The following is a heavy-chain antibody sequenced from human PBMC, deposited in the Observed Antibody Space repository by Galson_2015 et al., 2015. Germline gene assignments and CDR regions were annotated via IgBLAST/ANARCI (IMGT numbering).Heavy chain of an antibody. Sequence: SLRLSCAASGLTFSSYAMSWVRQAPGQGLECVSAISGSGGSTYYADSVKGRFTISRDNFKNTLYLQMNSLRAEDTAVYYCAKGGIYYSMDVWGQGTTVTVSS. CDR2: ISGSGGST. J-gene: IGHJ6*02. V-gene: IGHV3-23*01. D-gene: IGHD1-1*01. CDR1: GLTFSSYA. CDR3: AKGGIYYSMDV.